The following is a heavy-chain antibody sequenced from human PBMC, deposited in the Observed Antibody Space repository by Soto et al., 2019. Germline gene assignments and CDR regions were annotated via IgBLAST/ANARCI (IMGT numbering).Heavy chain of an antibody. J-gene: IGHJ3*02. D-gene: IGHD3-22*01. CDR1: GFTFSSYS. V-gene: IGHV3-48*04. CDR2: ISSSSSTI. Sequence: GESLKISCAASGFTFSSYSMNWVRQAPGKGLEWVSYISSSSSTIYYADSVKGRFTISRDNAKNSLYLQMNSLRAEDTAVYYCARTATYYYDSSGYYDAFDIWGQGTMVTVSS. CDR3: ARTATYYYDSSGYYDAFDI.